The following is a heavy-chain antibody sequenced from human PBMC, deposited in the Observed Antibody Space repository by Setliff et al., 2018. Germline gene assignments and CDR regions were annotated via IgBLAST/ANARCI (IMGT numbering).Heavy chain of an antibody. CDR1: GVSITSGHY. V-gene: IGHV4-38-2*01. Sequence: PSETLSLTCGVSGVSITSGHYWGWIRQSPGKGLEWLATIHQRGRTYYNPSLNSRVTISLDTSKNHFSLKLRSVTAEDSAVYYCASPGRDNLDSPFDAFDIWGQGTKVTVSS. CDR2: IHQRGRT. J-gene: IGHJ3*02. CDR3: ASPGRDNLDSPFDAFDI. D-gene: IGHD3-3*01.